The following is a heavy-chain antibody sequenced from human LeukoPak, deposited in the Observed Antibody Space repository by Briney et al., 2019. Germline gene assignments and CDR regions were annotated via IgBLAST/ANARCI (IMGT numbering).Heavy chain of an antibody. CDR1: GGSISSYY. CDR3: ARQRGYCSSTSCYDPPINWFDP. D-gene: IGHD2-2*01. Sequence: SETLSLTCTVSGGSISSYYWSWIWQPPGKGLEWIGYIYYSESTNYNPSLKSRVTISVDTSKNQFSLKLSSVTAADTAVYYCARQRGYCSSTSCYDPPINWFDPWGQGTLVTVSS. CDR2: IYYSEST. V-gene: IGHV4-59*01. J-gene: IGHJ5*02.